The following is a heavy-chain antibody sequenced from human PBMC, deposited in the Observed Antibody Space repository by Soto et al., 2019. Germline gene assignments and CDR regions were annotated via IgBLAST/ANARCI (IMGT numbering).Heavy chain of an antibody. CDR1: GFTFNTHG. Sequence: QVRLVESGGGVVQPGRSLGLSCAASGFTFNTHGMHWVRQAPGKGLEWVVAISYDGINKYYLDSVHGRFTISRDNSKNMLYVQMNSLRAEDTALYYCARRPQPTRGIHWYFDLWGRGILLTVSS. CDR3: ARRPQPTRGIHWYFDL. J-gene: IGHJ2*01. CDR2: ISYDGINK. D-gene: IGHD1-26*01. V-gene: IGHV3-30*03.